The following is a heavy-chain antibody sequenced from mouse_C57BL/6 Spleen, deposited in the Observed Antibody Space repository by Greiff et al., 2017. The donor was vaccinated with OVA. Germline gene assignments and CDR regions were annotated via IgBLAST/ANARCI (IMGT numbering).Heavy chain of an antibody. CDR3: ANWGFFAY. J-gene: IGHJ3*01. D-gene: IGHD4-1*01. V-gene: IGHV1-26*01. CDR1: GYTFTDYY. Sequence: VQLQQSGPELVKPGASVKISCKASGYTFTDYYMNWVKQSHGKSLEWIGDINPNNGGTSYNQKFKGKATLTVDKSSSTAYMELRSLTSEDSAVYYCANWGFFAYWGQGTLVTVSA. CDR2: INPNNGGT.